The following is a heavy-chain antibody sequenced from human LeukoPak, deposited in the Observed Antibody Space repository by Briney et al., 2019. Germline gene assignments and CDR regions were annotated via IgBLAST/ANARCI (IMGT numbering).Heavy chain of an antibody. CDR3: ARGHYYDNSGYPDY. CDR1: GFTFSSYD. Sequence: GGSLRLSCAACGFTFSSYDMHWVRQATGKGLEWVSAIGTAGDTYYPGSVKGQFTISRENAKNSLYLQMNSLRAGDTAVYYCARGHYYDNSGYPDYWGQGTLVTVSS. D-gene: IGHD3-22*01. CDR2: IGTAGDT. V-gene: IGHV3-13*03. J-gene: IGHJ4*02.